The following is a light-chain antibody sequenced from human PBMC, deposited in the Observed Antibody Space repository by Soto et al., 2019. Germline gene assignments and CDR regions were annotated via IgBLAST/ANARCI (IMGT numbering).Light chain of an antibody. CDR3: SSYAGSNNLV. J-gene: IGLJ2*01. CDR1: SGDVGGYNY. V-gene: IGLV2-8*01. Sequence: QSVLTQPPSASGSPGQSVTISCTGTSGDVGGYNYVSWYQQHQGKAPKLMIYEVSKRPSGVPDRFSGSKSGNTASLTVSGLQAEDEADYYCSSYAGSNNLVFGGGTKLTVL. CDR2: EVS.